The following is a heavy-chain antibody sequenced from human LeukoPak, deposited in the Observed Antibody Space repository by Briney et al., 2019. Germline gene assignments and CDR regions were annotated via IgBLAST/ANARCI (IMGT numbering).Heavy chain of an antibody. CDR2: IHHSGST. CDR3: AKKGGGQLVNTRRWFDP. Sequence: SETLSLTCTVSGGSISSSSYYWGWIRQPPGRELEWIGEIHHSGSTNYNPSLKSRVTISVNTSKKQFALKLSSVTAADTAVYYCAKKGGGQLVNTRRWFDPWGQGTLVTVSS. V-gene: IGHV4-39*06. CDR1: GGSISSSSYY. D-gene: IGHD6-13*01. J-gene: IGHJ5*02.